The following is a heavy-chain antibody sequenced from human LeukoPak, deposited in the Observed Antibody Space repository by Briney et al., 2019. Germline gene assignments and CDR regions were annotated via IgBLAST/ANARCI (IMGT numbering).Heavy chain of an antibody. D-gene: IGHD3-9*01. Sequence: SVKVSCKASGGTFSSYAISWVRQAPGQGLEWMGGIIPIFGTANYAQKFQGRVTITADKSTSTAYMELSSLRSEDTAVYYCARDSGLERYFDWLLDGMDVWGRGTTVTVSS. CDR1: GGTFSSYA. J-gene: IGHJ6*04. CDR3: ARDSGLERYFDWLLDGMDV. CDR2: IIPIFGTA. V-gene: IGHV1-69*06.